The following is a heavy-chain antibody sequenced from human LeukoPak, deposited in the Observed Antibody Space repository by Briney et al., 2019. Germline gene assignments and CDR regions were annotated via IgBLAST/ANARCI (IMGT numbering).Heavy chain of an antibody. Sequence: SETLSLTCTVSGGSTSGYYWSWIRQPPGKGLEWIGDIYYSGSTNYNPSLTSRVTMSVDTSKNQFSLKLISVTAADTAVYYCARGWDGIAVAGSFDYWGQGTLVTVSS. CDR2: IYYSGST. D-gene: IGHD6-19*01. V-gene: IGHV4-59*01. CDR3: ARGWDGIAVAGSFDY. CDR1: GGSTSGYY. J-gene: IGHJ4*02.